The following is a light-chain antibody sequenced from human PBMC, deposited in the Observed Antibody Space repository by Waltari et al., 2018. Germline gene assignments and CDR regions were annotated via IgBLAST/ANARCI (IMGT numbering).Light chain of an antibody. Sequence: EIVLTQSPATLSLSPGERATLYCRASKSVSSYVAWYQQKPGQAPRLLIYDASNRATGIPARFSGSGSGTDFTLTISSLEPEDFAVYYCQQRSNWPPYTFGQGTKLEIK. CDR3: QQRSNWPPYT. V-gene: IGKV3-11*01. J-gene: IGKJ2*01. CDR2: DAS. CDR1: KSVSSY.